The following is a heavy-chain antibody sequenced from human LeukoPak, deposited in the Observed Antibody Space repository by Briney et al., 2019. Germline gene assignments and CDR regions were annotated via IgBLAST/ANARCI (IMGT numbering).Heavy chain of an antibody. CDR1: GGSISSGDNY. CDR3: ALKCTGDCFPRDAFDI. CDR2: IYYSGST. J-gene: IGHJ3*02. V-gene: IGHV4-30-4*08. D-gene: IGHD2-21*01. Sequence: SQTLSLTCTVSGGSISSGDNYWSWIRQPPGKGLEWIGYIYYSGSTYYNPSRKSRVTISVDTSKNQFSLKLSSVSAADTAVYYCALKCTGDCFPRDAFDIWGQGTRVTVSS.